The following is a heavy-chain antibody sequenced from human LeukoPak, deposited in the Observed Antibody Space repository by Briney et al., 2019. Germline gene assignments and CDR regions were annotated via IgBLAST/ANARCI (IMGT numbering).Heavy chain of an antibody. Sequence: SETLSLTCAVSGYSISSGYYWGWTRRSPGKGLEWIGNIYHSGSTYYKPSLKSPVTIPVDTSKNQFSLKLSSVTAADTAVYYCARGYSYGYSDALDIWGQGTMVTVSS. D-gene: IGHD5-18*01. V-gene: IGHV4-38-2*01. CDR1: GYSISSGYY. CDR3: ARGYSYGYSDALDI. CDR2: IYHSGST. J-gene: IGHJ3*02.